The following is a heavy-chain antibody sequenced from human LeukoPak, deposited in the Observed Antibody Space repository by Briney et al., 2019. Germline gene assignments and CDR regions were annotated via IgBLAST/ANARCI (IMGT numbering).Heavy chain of an antibody. Sequence: ASVKVSCKASGYTFTSYGITWVRQAPGQGLECMGWISTYNNNTNYSQKLQGRVTMTTDTSTSTAYMELRSLRSDDTAVYYCARESRYFDWLGGYYYMDVWGKGTTVTVSS. J-gene: IGHJ6*03. CDR1: GYTFTSYG. CDR3: ARESRYFDWLGGYYYMDV. CDR2: ISTYNNNT. V-gene: IGHV1-18*01. D-gene: IGHD3-9*01.